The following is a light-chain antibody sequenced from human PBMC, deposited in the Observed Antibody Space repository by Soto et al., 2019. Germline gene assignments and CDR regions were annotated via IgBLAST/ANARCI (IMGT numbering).Light chain of an antibody. CDR2: EGS. CDR1: SSDVGSYNL. V-gene: IGLV2-23*01. CDR3: CSYAVGSTPYV. J-gene: IGLJ1*01. Sequence: QSVLTQPASVSGSPGQSITISCTGTSSDVGSYNLVSWYQQHPGKAPKLMIYEGSKRPSGVSNRFSGSKSGNTASLTISGLQAEDEADYYCCSYAVGSTPYVFGT.